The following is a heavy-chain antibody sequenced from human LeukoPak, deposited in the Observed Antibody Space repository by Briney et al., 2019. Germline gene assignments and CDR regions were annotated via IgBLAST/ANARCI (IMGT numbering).Heavy chain of an antibody. CDR3: ARSPRDGYHDSFDI. D-gene: IGHD5-24*01. V-gene: IGHV5-51*01. J-gene: IGHJ3*02. Sequence: GESLKISCKASGYSFTNYWTTWVRQMPGEGLEWMGIIYPADSDTKYSPSFQGQVTISADRSINTAYLQWSSLKASDTAMYYCARSPRDGYHDSFDIWGQGTMVTVSS. CDR2: IYPADSDT. CDR1: GYSFTNYW.